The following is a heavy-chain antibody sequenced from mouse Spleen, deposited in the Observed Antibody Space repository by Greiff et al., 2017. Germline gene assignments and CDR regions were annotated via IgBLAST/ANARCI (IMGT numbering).Heavy chain of an antibody. V-gene: IGHV1S81*02. D-gene: IGHD1-1*01. CDR2: INPSNGRT. CDR3: ASRVVATDFDY. J-gene: IGHJ2*01. Sequence: QVQLQQSGAELVKPGASVKLSCKASGYTFTSYWMHWVKQRPGQGLEWIGEINPSNGRTNYNEKFKSKATLTVDKSSSTAYRQLSSLTSEDSAVYYCASRVVATDFDYWGQGTTLTVSS. CDR1: GYTFTSYW.